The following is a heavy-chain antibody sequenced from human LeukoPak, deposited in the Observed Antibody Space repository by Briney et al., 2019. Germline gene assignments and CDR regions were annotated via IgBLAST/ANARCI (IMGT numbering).Heavy chain of an antibody. J-gene: IGHJ4*02. V-gene: IGHV5-51*01. CDR2: IWPDDSDT. D-gene: IGHD2-15*01. CDR1: GYSFTNYW. CDR3: ARGLGYCRRDRCRIFDY. Sequence: GESLRISCKGSGYSFTNYWIAWVRQRPRKGLEGMGIIWPDDSDTRYSPSFQGQVTISVDKSISTAYLQWRSLEASDTAIYYCARGLGYCRRDRCRIFDYWGQGTLVTVSS.